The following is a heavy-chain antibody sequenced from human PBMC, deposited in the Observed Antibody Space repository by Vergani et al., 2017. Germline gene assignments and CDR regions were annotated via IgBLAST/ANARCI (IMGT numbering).Heavy chain of an antibody. CDR2: ISSSGSTI. CDR1: GFTFSSYE. D-gene: IGHD5-18*01. V-gene: IGHV3-48*03. CDR3: ARVGDTAMVETFDY. Sequence: EVQLVESGGGLVQPGGSLRLSCAASGFTFSSYEMNWVRQAPGKGLEWVSYISSSGSTIYYADSVKGRFTISRDNAKNSLYLQMNSLRAEDTAVYYCARVGDTAMVETFDYWGQGTLVTVSS. J-gene: IGHJ4*02.